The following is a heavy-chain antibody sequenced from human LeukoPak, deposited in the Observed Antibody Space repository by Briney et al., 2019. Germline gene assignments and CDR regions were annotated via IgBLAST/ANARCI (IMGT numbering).Heavy chain of an antibody. CDR3: ARLGNYDILTGYYDY. J-gene: IGHJ4*02. CDR2: ISTYDGNA. Sequence: ASVMVSCKASGYTFTTYGISWVRQAPGQGLEWMGWISTYDGNANYAQHLQGKVTMTKDTSAGTVYMELRSLRSEDTAVYYCARLGNYDILTGYYDYWGQGTLVTVSS. V-gene: IGHV1-18*01. D-gene: IGHD3-9*01. CDR1: GYTFTTYG.